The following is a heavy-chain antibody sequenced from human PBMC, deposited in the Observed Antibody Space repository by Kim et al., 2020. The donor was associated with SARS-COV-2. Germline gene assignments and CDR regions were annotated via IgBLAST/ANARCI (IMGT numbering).Heavy chain of an antibody. CDR3: ATSPPVIFPYGDDRWFDP. V-gene: IGHV1-24*01. CDR1: GYTLTELS. J-gene: IGHJ5*02. D-gene: IGHD4-17*01. Sequence: ASVKVSCKVSGYTLTELSMHWVRQAPGKGLEWMGGFDPEDGETIYAQKFQGRVTMTEDTSTDTAYMELSSLRSEDTAVYYCATSPPVIFPYGDDRWFDPWGQGPLVTVSS. CDR2: FDPEDGET.